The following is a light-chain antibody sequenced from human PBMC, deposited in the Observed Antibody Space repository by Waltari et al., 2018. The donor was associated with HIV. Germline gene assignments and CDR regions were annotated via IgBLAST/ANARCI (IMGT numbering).Light chain of an antibody. V-gene: IGLV2-23*01. CDR3: CSYAGSTNWV. Sequence: QSALTQPASVAGSPGQPITISCTGSRSDVGSYNLVSWYQQHPGKAPKPLIYEGINRPSGVSNRFSGSKSGHTASLTISALQAEDEADYYCCSYAGSTNWVFGGGTKVTVL. J-gene: IGLJ3*02. CDR2: EGI. CDR1: RSDVGSYNL.